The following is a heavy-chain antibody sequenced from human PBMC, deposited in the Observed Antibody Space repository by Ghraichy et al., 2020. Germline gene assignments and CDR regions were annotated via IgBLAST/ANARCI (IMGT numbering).Heavy chain of an antibody. J-gene: IGHJ4*02. CDR3: AKRTTGTTRYFDY. CDR1: GWSFSSYY. Sequence: SETLSLTCAVSGWSFSSYYWSWIRQPPGKGLKWIGEINHSGSTNYNPSLKSRVTISVDTSRNQFSLKLRSVTAADTAVYYCAKRTTGTTRYFDYWGQGTLVTVSS. V-gene: IGHV4-34*01. D-gene: IGHD1-1*01. CDR2: INHSGST.